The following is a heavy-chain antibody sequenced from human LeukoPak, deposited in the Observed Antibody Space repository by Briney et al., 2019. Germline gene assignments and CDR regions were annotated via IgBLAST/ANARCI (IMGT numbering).Heavy chain of an antibody. V-gene: IGHV3-21*01. CDR2: ISSSGSYI. D-gene: IGHD3-22*01. CDR3: ARGLYPDYYVSSGSSPPEH. CDR1: GFTFSSYS. Sequence: KPGGSLRLSCAASGFTFSSYSMNWVRQAPGKGLEWVSSISSSGSYIYYADSMQGRFTISRDNSKNSLFLQMNSLRAEDTAVYYCARGLYPDYYVSSGSSPPEHWGQGTLVTVSS. J-gene: IGHJ1*01.